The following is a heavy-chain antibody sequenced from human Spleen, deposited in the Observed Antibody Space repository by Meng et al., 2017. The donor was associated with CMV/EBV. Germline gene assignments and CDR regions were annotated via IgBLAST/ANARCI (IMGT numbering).Heavy chain of an antibody. CDR1: GLTFSSYE. J-gene: IGHJ4*02. CDR2: ISGGGGNT. V-gene: IGHV3-23*01. CDR3: AKDGIEGYYDSSGYYDY. Sequence: GESLKISCAASGLTFSSYEMNWVRQAPGKGLEWVSTISGGGGNTYYADSVKGRFTISRDNSKNTLYLEMNSLRAEDTAVFYCAKDGIEGYYDSSGYYDYWGQGTLVTVSS. D-gene: IGHD3-22*01.